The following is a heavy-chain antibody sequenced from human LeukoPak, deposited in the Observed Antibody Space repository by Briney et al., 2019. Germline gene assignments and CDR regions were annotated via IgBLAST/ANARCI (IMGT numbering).Heavy chain of an antibody. V-gene: IGHV3-30*04. D-gene: IGHD4-17*01. CDR1: GFTFSSYA. CDR3: ARDWGGYGDYSDY. CDR2: ISYDGSNK. J-gene: IGHJ4*02. Sequence: GRSPRLSCAASGFTFSSYAMHWVRQAPGKGLEWVAVISYDGSNKYYADSVKGRFTISKDNSKNTLYLQMNSLRAEDTAVYYCARDWGGYGDYSDYWGQGTLVTVSS.